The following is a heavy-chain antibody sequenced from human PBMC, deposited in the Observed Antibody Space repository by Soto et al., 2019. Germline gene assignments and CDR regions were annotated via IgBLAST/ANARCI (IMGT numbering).Heavy chain of an antibody. CDR3: ARAPITMVPGYYYMDV. V-gene: IGHV3-66*01. CDR1: GFTVSSNY. J-gene: IGHJ6*03. D-gene: IGHD3-10*01. Sequence: PGGSLRLSCAASGFTVSSNYMSWVRQAPGKGLEWVSVIYSGGSTYYADSVKGRFTISRDNSKNTLYLQMNSLRAEDTAVYYCARAPITMVPGYYYMDVWGKGTTVTVSS. CDR2: IYSGGST.